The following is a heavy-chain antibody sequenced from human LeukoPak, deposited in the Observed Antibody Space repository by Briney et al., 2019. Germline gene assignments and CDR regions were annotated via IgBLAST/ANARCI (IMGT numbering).Heavy chain of an antibody. CDR1: GFTFSSYW. J-gene: IGHJ6*03. Sequence: GGSLRLSCAASGFTFSSYWMHWVRQAPGKGLVWVSRINTDGSSTSYADSVKGRFTISRDNAKNTLYLQMNSLRAEDTAVYYCARGRYCSSTSCSYMDVWGKGTTVTVSS. D-gene: IGHD2-2*01. V-gene: IGHV3-74*01. CDR2: INTDGSST. CDR3: ARGRYCSSTSCSYMDV.